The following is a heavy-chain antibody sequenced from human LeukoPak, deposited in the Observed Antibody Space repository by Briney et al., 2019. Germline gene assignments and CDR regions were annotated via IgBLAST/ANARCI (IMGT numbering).Heavy chain of an antibody. D-gene: IGHD3-3*01. CDR3: ARDMRWKSYDFWSGYYNSWFDP. J-gene: IGHJ5*02. CDR1: GYTFTSYG. CDR2: ISAYNGNT. Sequence: ASVKVSCKASGYTFTSYGISWVRQAPGQGLEWMGWISAYNGNTNYAQKLQGRVTMTTDTSTSTAYMELRSLRSDDTAVYYCARDMRWKSYDFWSGYYNSWFDPWGQGTLVTVSS. V-gene: IGHV1-18*01.